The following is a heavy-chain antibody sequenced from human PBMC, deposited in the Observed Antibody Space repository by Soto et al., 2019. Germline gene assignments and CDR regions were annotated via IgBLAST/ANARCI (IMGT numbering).Heavy chain of an antibody. D-gene: IGHD4-17*01. Sequence: EVQLVESGGGLVQPGGSLRLSCAASGFTFSSYSMNWVRQAPGKGLEWVSYISSSSSTIYYADSVKGRFTISRDNAKNSLYLQMNSLRDEDTAVYYCARDLLRSRPYGMDVWGQGTTVTVSS. V-gene: IGHV3-48*02. CDR2: ISSSSSTI. J-gene: IGHJ6*02. CDR1: GFTFSSYS. CDR3: ARDLLRSRPYGMDV.